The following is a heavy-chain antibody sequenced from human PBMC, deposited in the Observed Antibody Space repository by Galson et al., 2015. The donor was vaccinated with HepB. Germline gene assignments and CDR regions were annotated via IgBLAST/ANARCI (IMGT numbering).Heavy chain of an antibody. D-gene: IGHD7-27*01. V-gene: IGHV1-18*04. J-gene: IGHJ4*02. CDR2: ISAYNGDT. CDR1: GYTFTSYG. Sequence: SVKVSCKASGYTFTSYGISWVRQAPGQGLEWMGWISAYNGDTNYAQTFQGRVTMTTHTSTSAAYMELRSLRSDDTAVYYCAREGTGGDFAYWGQGTLVTVPS. CDR3: AREGTGGDFAY.